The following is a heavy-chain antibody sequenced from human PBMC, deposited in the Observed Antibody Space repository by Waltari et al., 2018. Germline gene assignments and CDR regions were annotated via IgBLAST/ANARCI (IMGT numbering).Heavy chain of an antibody. CDR3: AKGEEGSFYGMDV. CDR1: GFTFSSSA. CDR2: ISGSGGST. J-gene: IGHJ6*02. Sequence: EVQLLESGGGLVQPGGSLRLSCEASGFTFSSSAMRWVRQAPGKGLEWVSAISGSGGSTYYADSVKGRFTISRDNSKNTLYLQMNSLRAEDTAVYYCAKGEEGSFYGMDVWGQGTTVTVSS. D-gene: IGHD6-13*01. V-gene: IGHV3-23*01.